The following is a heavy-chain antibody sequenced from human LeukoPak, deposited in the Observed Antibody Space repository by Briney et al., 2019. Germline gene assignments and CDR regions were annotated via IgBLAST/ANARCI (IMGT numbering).Heavy chain of an antibody. J-gene: IGHJ4*02. Sequence: ASVKVSCKVSGYTFTDYYIHWVRQAPGQGLEWMGWTSPKGAGTMSAQKFQGRITMTGDTSISTVYTELDRLTFDDTAEYYCARDNYGTLDYWGQGTLVTVSS. CDR1: GYTFTDYY. D-gene: IGHD4-17*01. V-gene: IGHV1-2*02. CDR3: ARDNYGTLDY. CDR2: TSPKGAGT.